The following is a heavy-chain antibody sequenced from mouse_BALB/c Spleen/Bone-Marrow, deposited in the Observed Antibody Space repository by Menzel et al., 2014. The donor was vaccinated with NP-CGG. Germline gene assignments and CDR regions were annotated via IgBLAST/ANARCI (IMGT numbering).Heavy chain of an antibody. J-gene: IGHJ3*01. D-gene: IGHD4-1*01. Sequence: QVQLQQSGAELVKPGASVKMSCKASGYTFTSYWMHWVKQRPGQGLEWIGAIDPSDNYTHYNQELKGKATLTVDTSSSTAYNQLNSLTSWDSAVYFCSKLGAYWGQGTLGTVSA. V-gene: IGHV1S127*01. CDR2: IDPSDNYT. CDR3: SKLGAY. CDR1: GYTFTSYW.